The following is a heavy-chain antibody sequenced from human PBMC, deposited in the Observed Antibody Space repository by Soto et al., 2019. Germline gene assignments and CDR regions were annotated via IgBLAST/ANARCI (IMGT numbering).Heavy chain of an antibody. D-gene: IGHD3-3*01. V-gene: IGHV4-34*01. CDR1: GGSFSGYY. J-gene: IGHJ5*02. Sequence: PSETLSLTCAVYGGSFSGYYWSWIRQPPGKGLEWIGEINHSGSTNYNPSLKSRVTISVDTSKNQFSLKLSSVTAADTAVYYCARAWSGRRLFWSALYNWFDPWGKGTLVTVSS. CDR2: INHSGST. CDR3: ARAWSGRRLFWSALYNWFDP.